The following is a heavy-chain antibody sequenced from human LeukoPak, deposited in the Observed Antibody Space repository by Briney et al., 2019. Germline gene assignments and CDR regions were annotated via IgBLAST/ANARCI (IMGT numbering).Heavy chain of an antibody. D-gene: IGHD3-10*01. CDR1: GFTFSSYA. CDR3: ARAHGRAGSYSYGMDV. V-gene: IGHV3-33*08. J-gene: IGHJ6*02. CDR2: IWCDGSNK. Sequence: GRSLRLSCAASGFTFSSYAMHWVRQAPGKGLEWVAVIWCDGSNKYYADSVKGRFTISRDNSKNTLYLQMNSLRAEDTAVYYCARAHGRAGSYSYGMDVWGQGTTVTVSS.